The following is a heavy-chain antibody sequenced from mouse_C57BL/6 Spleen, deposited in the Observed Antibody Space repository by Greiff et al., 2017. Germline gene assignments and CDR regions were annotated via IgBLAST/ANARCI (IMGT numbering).Heavy chain of an antibody. Sequence: VQLQQSGAELVRPGASVKLSCKASGYTFTDYYINWVKQRPGQGLEWIARIYPGSGNTYYNEKFKGKATLTAEKSSSTAYMQLSSLTSEDSAVYFCARDDYDYAMDYWGKGTSVTVSS. J-gene: IGHJ4*01. CDR1: GYTFTDYY. CDR3: ARDDYDYAMDY. V-gene: IGHV1-76*01. CDR2: IYPGSGNT. D-gene: IGHD2-4*01.